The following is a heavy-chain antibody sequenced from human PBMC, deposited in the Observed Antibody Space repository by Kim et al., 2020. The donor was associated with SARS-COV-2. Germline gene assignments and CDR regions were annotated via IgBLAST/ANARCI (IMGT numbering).Heavy chain of an antibody. CDR1: GYTFTSYG. CDR2: ISAYNGNT. J-gene: IGHJ6*02. D-gene: IGHD1-26*01. Sequence: ASVKVSCKASGYTFTSYGISWVRQAPGQGLEWMGWISAYNGNTNYAQKLQGRVTMTTDTSTSTAYMELRSLRSDDTAVYYCAREVIRRVGATEYYYYGMDVWGQGTTVTVSS. CDR3: AREVIRRVGATEYYYYGMDV. V-gene: IGHV1-18*04.